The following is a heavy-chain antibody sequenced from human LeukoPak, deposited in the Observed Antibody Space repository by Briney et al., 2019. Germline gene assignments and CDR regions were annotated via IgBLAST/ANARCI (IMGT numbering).Heavy chain of an antibody. CDR2: FDPEDGET. CDR1: GYTLTELS. Sequence: ASVKVSCKVSGYTLTELSMHWVRQAPGKGLEWIGGFDPEDGETIYAQKFQGRVTMTEDTSTDTAYMELSSLRSEDTAVYYCATDSGLVRGVMYWGQGTLVTVSS. V-gene: IGHV1-24*01. J-gene: IGHJ4*02. CDR3: ATDSGLVRGVMY. D-gene: IGHD3-10*01.